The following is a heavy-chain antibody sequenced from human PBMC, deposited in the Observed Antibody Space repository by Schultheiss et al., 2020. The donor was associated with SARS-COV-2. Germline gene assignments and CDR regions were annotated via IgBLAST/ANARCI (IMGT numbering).Heavy chain of an antibody. V-gene: IGHV5-51*01. CDR1: GYSFTSYW. D-gene: IGHD6-13*01. CDR3: ARLGQHPTFDY. Sequence: GGSLRLSCKGSGYSFTSYWIGWVRQMPGKGLEWMGIIYPGDSDTRYSPSFQGQVTISADKSISTAYLQWSSLKASDTAMYYCARLGQHPTFDYWGQGTLVTSPQ. J-gene: IGHJ4*02. CDR2: IYPGDSDT.